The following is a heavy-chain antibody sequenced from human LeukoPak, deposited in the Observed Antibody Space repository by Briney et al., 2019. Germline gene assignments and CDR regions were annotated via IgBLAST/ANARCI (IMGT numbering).Heavy chain of an antibody. D-gene: IGHD3-22*01. CDR2: IYPGGDT. Sequence: GGSLRLSCAASEVTVTSNYMSWVRQAPGKGLQWVSVIYPGGDTYYADSVKGRFIISRDNSKNTLSLQMNSLTADDKAVYYCVRGPRYYDDFGFHYGVFDMWGQGTVVTVSS. V-gene: IGHV3-53*01. J-gene: IGHJ3*02. CDR1: EVTVTSNY. CDR3: VRGPRYYDDFGFHYGVFDM.